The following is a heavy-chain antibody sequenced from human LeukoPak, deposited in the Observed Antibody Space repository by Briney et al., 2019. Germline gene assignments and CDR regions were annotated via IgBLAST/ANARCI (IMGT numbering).Heavy chain of an antibody. Sequence: SETLSLTCAVYGGSFSGYYWSWIRQPPGKGLEWIGEINHSGSTNYNPSLKSRVTMSIDTSKKQLSLKLNSVTAADTAVYYCARRKRDAFDIWGQGTMVTVS. CDR2: INHSGST. V-gene: IGHV4-34*01. CDR1: GGSFSGYY. CDR3: ARRKRDAFDI. J-gene: IGHJ3*02.